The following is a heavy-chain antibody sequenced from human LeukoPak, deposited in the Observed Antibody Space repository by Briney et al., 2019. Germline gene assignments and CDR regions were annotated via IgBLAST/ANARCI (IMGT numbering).Heavy chain of an antibody. CDR3: VRQDDFGASGTYYF. V-gene: IGHV5-51*01. CDR2: IYPGDSDT. D-gene: IGHD3-3*01. J-gene: IGHJ4*02. CDR1: GYRFTSYW. Sequence: GESLTISCQASGYRFTSYWIGWVRQMPGKGLELMGIIYPGDSDTNYSPSFQDRVTVSADKSVTTAYLQWGSLRASDTAIYYCVRQDDFGASGTYYFWGRGTLVTVSS.